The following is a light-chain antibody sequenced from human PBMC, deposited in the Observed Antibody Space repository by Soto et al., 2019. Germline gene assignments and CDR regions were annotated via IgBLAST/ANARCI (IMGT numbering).Light chain of an antibody. CDR1: QSVSSN. J-gene: IGKJ2*01. CDR2: GAS. Sequence: EIVMTQSPATLSVSPGERATLSCRASQSVSSNLAWYQQKPGQAPRLLIYGASTRATGIPARFRGSGCGTEFTLTISSLQSEDFAVYYCQQYNNWPLYTFGQGTKLEIK. CDR3: QQYNNWPLYT. V-gene: IGKV3-15*01.